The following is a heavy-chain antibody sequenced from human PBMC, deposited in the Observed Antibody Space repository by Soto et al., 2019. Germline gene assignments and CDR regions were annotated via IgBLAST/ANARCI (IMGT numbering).Heavy chain of an antibody. CDR3: ASMEGVATINSDDAFDI. CDR2: INHSGST. Sequence: PSETLSLTCAVYGGSFSGYYWSWIRQPPGKGLEWIGEINHSGSTNYNPSLKSRVTISVDTSKNQFSLKLSSVTAADTAVYYCASMEGVATINSDDAFDIWGQGTMVTVSS. J-gene: IGHJ3*02. V-gene: IGHV4-34*01. D-gene: IGHD5-12*01. CDR1: GGSFSGYY.